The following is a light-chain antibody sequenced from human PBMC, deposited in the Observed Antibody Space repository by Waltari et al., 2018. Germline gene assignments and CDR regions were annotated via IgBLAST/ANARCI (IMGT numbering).Light chain of an antibody. CDR2: KVS. CDR1: SSDVGGYKY. V-gene: IGLV2-14*03. Sequence: QSALTHPASVSGSPGQSIPIPCTGTSSDVGGYKYVSWYQQHPGKAPKLMIYKVSHRPSGVVNRFSCTKSGNTASRTISGLQAKDETDYYCSSYTTSNTLVFGTGTNVIVL. CDR3: SSYTTSNTLV. J-gene: IGLJ1*01.